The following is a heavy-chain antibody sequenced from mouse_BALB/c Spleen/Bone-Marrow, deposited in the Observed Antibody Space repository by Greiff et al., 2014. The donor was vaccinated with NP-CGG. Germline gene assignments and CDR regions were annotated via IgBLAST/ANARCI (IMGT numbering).Heavy chain of an antibody. Sequence: VQLQQPGPELMKPGASVKVSCKASGYAFASYNMYWVKQSHGKSLEWIGHIDPYNGGTSYNQKFKGKATLTVDKSSSTAYMHLNSLTSEDSAVYYCAREDYGSGFAYWGQGTLVTVSA. CDR3: AREDYGSGFAY. CDR2: IDPYNGGT. V-gene: IGHV1S135*01. D-gene: IGHD1-1*01. J-gene: IGHJ3*01. CDR1: GYAFASYN.